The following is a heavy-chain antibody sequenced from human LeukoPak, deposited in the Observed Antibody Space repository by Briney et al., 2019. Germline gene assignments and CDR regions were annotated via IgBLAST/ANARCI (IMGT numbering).Heavy chain of an antibody. V-gene: IGHV1-8*03. J-gene: IGHJ5*02. CDR1: GYTFTSYD. Sequence: ASVKVSCKASGYTFTSYDINWVRQATGQGLEWMGWMNPNSGNTGYAQKFQGRVTITRNTSISTAYMELSSLRSEDTAVYYCARGIRFGELLYWFDPWGQGTLVTVSS. CDR2: MNPNSGNT. D-gene: IGHD3-10*01. CDR3: ARGIRFGELLYWFDP.